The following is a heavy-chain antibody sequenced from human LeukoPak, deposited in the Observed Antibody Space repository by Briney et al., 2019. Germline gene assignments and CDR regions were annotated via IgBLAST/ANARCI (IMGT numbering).Heavy chain of an antibody. CDR3: ARGPGYYDSSGYASYYYYYMDV. CDR2: INPNSGGT. Sequence: GASVKVSCKASGYTFTGYYMHWVRQAPGQGLEWMGWINPNSGGTNYAQKFQGRVTMTRDTSISTAYMELSRLRSDDTAVYYCARGPGYYDSSGYASYYYYYMDVWGKGTTVTVSS. D-gene: IGHD3-22*01. V-gene: IGHV1-2*02. J-gene: IGHJ6*03. CDR1: GYTFTGYY.